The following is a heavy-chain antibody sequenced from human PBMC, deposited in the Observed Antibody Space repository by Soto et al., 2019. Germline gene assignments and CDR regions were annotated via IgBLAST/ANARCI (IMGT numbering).Heavy chain of an antibody. CDR2: ISSSSSTI. D-gene: IGHD2-15*01. CDR3: ARQDIVVVVAANEDYYYYMDV. Sequence: GGSLRLSCAASGFTFSSYSMNWVRQAPGKGLEWVSYISSSSSTIYYADSVKGRFTISRDNAKNSLYLQMNSLRAEDTAVDYCARQDIVVVVAANEDYYYYMDVWGKGTTVTVSS. J-gene: IGHJ6*03. V-gene: IGHV3-48*01. CDR1: GFTFSSYS.